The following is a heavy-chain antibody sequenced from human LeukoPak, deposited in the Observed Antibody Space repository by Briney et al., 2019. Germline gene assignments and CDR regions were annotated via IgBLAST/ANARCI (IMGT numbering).Heavy chain of an antibody. Sequence: SETLSLTCTVSGGSISSFYWSWIRQPPGKGLEWIGFIYYDGNTNYNPSLKSRVTISIDMSKNQFSLKLGSVTAADSAVYYCASGPPWDYYYYMDVWGKGTTVTVSS. D-gene: IGHD1-1*01. J-gene: IGHJ6*03. CDR3: ASGPPWDYYYYMDV. V-gene: IGHV4-59*08. CDR1: GGSISSFY. CDR2: IYYDGNT.